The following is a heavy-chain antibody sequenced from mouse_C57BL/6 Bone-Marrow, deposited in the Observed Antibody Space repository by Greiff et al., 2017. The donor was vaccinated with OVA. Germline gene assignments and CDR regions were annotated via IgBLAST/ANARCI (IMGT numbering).Heavy chain of an antibody. CDR1: GFTFSDYY. J-gene: IGHJ3*01. D-gene: IGHD2-5*01. CDR3: ARPYYSNCAWFAY. V-gene: IGHV5-12*01. CDR2: ISNGGGRT. Sequence: EVKLMESGGGLVQPGGSLKLSCAASGFTFSDYYMYWVRQTPEKRLEWVAYISNGGGRTYYPDTVTGRFTISSDNAKNTLYLQMSRRKSEATAMYYCARPYYSNCAWFAYWGQGTLVTVSA.